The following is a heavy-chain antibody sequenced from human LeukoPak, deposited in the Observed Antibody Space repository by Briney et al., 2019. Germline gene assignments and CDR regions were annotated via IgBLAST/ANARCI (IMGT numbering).Heavy chain of an antibody. D-gene: IGHD3-10*01. Sequence: GESLKISCRGSGYSFTSYWIGWVRPMPGKGLEWMGIIYPGDSDTRYSPSFQGQVTISADKSISTAYLQWSSLKASDTAMYYCARQSYYGSGSPNWFDPWGQGTLVTVSS. J-gene: IGHJ5*02. CDR1: GYSFTSYW. V-gene: IGHV5-51*01. CDR3: ARQSYYGSGSPNWFDP. CDR2: IYPGDSDT.